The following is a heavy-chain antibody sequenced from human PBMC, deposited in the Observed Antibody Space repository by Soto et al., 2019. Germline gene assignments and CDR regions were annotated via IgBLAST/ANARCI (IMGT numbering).Heavy chain of an antibody. V-gene: IGHV4-59*01. CDR3: ARGHRVGATTIWFDP. CDR1: GGSISSYY. CDR2: IYYSGST. Sequence: QVQLQESGPGLVKPSETLSLTCTVSGGSISSYYWSWIRQPPGKGLEWIGYIYYSGSTNYNPSLKSRVTISVDTSKNQFSLKLSSVTAADTAVYYCARGHRVGATTIWFDPWGQGTLVTVSS. D-gene: IGHD1-26*01. J-gene: IGHJ5*02.